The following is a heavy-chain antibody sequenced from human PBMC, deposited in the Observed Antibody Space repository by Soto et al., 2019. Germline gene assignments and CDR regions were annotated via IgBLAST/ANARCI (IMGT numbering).Heavy chain of an antibody. CDR1: GGSISSGGYS. CDR2: IYQNGNT. Sequence: QLQLQESGSGLVKTSQTLSLTCAVSGGSISSGGYSWSWIRQPPGKGLEWIGYIYQNGNTYYNPSLKSRVTISVDRSKNQFSLMLSSVTAADTAVYYCARFPPYCSGGSCGAYWGQGTLVTVSS. D-gene: IGHD2-15*01. J-gene: IGHJ4*02. CDR3: ARFPPYCSGGSCGAY. V-gene: IGHV4-30-2*01.